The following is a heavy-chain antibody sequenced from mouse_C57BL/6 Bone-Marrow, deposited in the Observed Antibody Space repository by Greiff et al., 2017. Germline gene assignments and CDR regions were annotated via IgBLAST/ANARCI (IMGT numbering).Heavy chain of an antibody. CDR3: ASSYGNYPRAMDY. V-gene: IGHV5-9*04. CDR2: ISGGGGNT. CDR1: GFTFSSYT. Sequence: DVKLVESGGGLVKPGGSLKFSCAASGFTFSSYTMSWVRQTPEKRLEWVATISGGGGNTYYPDSVKGRFTISRDNAKNTLYLQMSSLRSADAAVYYCASSYGNYPRAMDYWGQGTSVTVSS. D-gene: IGHD2-1*01. J-gene: IGHJ4*01.